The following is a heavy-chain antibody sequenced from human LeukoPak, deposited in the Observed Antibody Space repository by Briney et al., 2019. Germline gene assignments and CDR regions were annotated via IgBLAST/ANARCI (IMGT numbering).Heavy chain of an antibody. J-gene: IGHJ6*03. CDR3: ARDIAAAGKGDYYYYMDV. D-gene: IGHD6-13*01. CDR2: IIPIFGTA. V-gene: IGHV1-69*13. CDR1: GGTFSSYA. Sequence: SVKVSCKASGGTFSSYAISWVRQAPGQGLEWMGGIIPIFGTANYAQKFQGRVTITADESTSTAYMELSSLRSEDTAVFYCARDIAAAGKGDYYYYMDVWGKGTTVTVSS.